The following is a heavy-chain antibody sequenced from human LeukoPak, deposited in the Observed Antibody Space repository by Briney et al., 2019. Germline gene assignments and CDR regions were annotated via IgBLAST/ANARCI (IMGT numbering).Heavy chain of an antibody. CDR2: INPSGAST. CDR1: GYTFTTYY. J-gene: IGHJ5*02. Sequence: ASVRVSCKAFGYTFTTYYMHWVRQAPGQGLEWMGVINPSGASTSYAQKFQGRVTMTRDTSTSTVYMELSSLRSEDTAVYYCARGGFVIVPAAISWFDPWGQGTLVTVSS. CDR3: ARGGFVIVPAAISWFDP. V-gene: IGHV1-46*01. D-gene: IGHD2-2*02.